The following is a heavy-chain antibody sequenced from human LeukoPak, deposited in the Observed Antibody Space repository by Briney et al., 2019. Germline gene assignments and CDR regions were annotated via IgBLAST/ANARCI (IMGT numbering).Heavy chain of an antibody. CDR3: ARELLNFSGFDY. CDR2: IYSGGST. V-gene: IGHV3-53*01. Sequence: GGSLRLSCAASGFTVSSSYMSWVRQAPGKGLEWVSVIYSGGSTYYADSVKGRFTISRDNSKNTLYHQMNSLRAEDTAVYYCARELLNFSGFDYWGQGTLVTVSS. J-gene: IGHJ4*02. D-gene: IGHD3-10*01. CDR1: GFTVSSSY.